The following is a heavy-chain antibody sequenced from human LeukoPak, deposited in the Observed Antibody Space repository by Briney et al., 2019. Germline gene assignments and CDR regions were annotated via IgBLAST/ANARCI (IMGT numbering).Heavy chain of an antibody. V-gene: IGHV3-23*01. CDR2: ISGSGGST. D-gene: IGHD3-10*01. J-gene: IGHJ6*02. CDR1: GFTFSSYA. CDR3: ARDGSGSYRVYGMDV. Sequence: GGSLRLSCAASGFTFSSYAISWVRQAPGKGLEWVSAISGSGGSTYYADSVKGRFTISRDNSKSTLYLQMNSPRAEDTAVYYCARDGSGSYRVYGMDVWGQGTTVTVSS.